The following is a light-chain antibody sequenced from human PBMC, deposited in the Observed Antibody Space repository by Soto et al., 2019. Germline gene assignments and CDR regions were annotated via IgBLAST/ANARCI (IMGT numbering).Light chain of an antibody. J-gene: IGKJ3*01. Sequence: EIVLTQSPGALSLSPGQRATLSCRAGQSVSSNSLAWYQQKPGQAPRLLIYGASNRAIGISDRFSGSRSGTDFTLTISRLEPEDSAVYYCHQYGVSPFTFGPGTKVEI. CDR3: HQYGVSPFT. CDR1: QSVSSNS. V-gene: IGKV3-20*01. CDR2: GAS.